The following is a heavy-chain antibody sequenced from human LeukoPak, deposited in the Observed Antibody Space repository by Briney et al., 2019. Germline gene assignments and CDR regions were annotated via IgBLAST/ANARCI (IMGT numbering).Heavy chain of an antibody. Sequence: ASVKVSCKASGYTFTAYHMHWVRQAPGQGPEWMGSIHPNSGATNYAQKFQGRVTLTRDTSISTASMELSRLKYEDTAVYYCARDSCGGGGCHFWYFDLWGRGTLVTVSS. CDR3: ARDSCGGGGCHFWYFDL. CDR2: IHPNSGAT. V-gene: IGHV1-2*02. CDR1: GYTFTAYH. J-gene: IGHJ2*01. D-gene: IGHD6-19*01.